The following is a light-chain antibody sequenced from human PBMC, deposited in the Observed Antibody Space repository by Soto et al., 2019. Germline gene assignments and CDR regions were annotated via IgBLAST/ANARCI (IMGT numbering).Light chain of an antibody. CDR2: GVS. V-gene: IGKV3-20*01. J-gene: IGKJ1*01. Sequence: EIVVTQSPGTLSLSPGERATLSCRASQSVRNFLAWYQQKPGQAPRLLIYGVSSRATGIPDRFSGSGSGTDFTLTVSRLEPEDFAVYYCHQFSSSPQTFGQGTKVEIK. CDR3: HQFSSSPQT. CDR1: QSVRNF.